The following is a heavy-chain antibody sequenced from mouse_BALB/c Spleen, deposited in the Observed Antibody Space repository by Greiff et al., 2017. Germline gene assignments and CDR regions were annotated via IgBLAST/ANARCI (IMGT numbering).Heavy chain of an antibody. Sequence: EVNVVESGGGLVKPGGSLKLSCAASGFTFSSYAMSWVRQSPEKRLEWVAEISSGGSYTYYPDTVTGRFTISRDNAKNTLYLEMSSLRSEDTAMYYCARDNYGSSYRPFDYWGQGTTLTVSS. D-gene: IGHD1-1*01. CDR3: ARDNYGSSYRPFDY. V-gene: IGHV5-9-4*01. CDR1: GFTFSSYA. J-gene: IGHJ2*01. CDR2: ISSGGSYT.